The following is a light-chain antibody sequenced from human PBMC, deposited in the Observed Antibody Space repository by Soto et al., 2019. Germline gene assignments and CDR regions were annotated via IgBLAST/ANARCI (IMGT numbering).Light chain of an antibody. Sequence: EIVMTQSPATLSVSPGERATLSCRASQSISSNLAWYQQKPGQAPRLLIYGASTRATGIPARFRGSGSGTEFTLTISSLQSEYFAVYYCQQYNTWPPYTFGLGTKLEIK. V-gene: IGKV3-15*01. CDR3: QQYNTWPPYT. J-gene: IGKJ2*01. CDR2: GAS. CDR1: QSISSN.